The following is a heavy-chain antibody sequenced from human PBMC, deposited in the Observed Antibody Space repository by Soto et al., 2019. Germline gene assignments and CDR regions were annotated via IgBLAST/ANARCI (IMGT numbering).Heavy chain of an antibody. Sequence: QVQLVQSGAEVKKPGASVKVSCKASGFTFTNYFFHWVRQAPRQGLEWMGIISPYDGNINYQQSLQGRITMTSDTSTSTVYMELRSLRSEDTAVYFCARGDGRGSTGFYYYYGMDVWGHGTMITVSS. CDR1: GFTFTNYF. D-gene: IGHD1-26*01. CDR2: ISPYDGNI. V-gene: IGHV1-46*01. J-gene: IGHJ6*02. CDR3: ARGDGRGSTGFYYYYGMDV.